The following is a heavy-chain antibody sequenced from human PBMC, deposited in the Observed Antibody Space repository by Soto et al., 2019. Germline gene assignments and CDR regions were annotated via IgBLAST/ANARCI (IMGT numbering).Heavy chain of an antibody. Sequence: TSETLSLTCAVSGGSISSGGYSWSWIRQPPGKGLEWIGYIYHSGSTYYNPSLKSRVTISVDRSKNQFSLKLSSVTAADTAVYYCARRWGSAADYWGQGTLVTVSS. CDR3: ARRWGSAADY. D-gene: IGHD2-15*01. CDR2: IYHSGST. V-gene: IGHV4-30-2*01. J-gene: IGHJ4*02. CDR1: GGSISSGGYS.